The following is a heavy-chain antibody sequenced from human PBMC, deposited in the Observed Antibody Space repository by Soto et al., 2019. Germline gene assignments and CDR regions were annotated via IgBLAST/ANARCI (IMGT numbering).Heavy chain of an antibody. Sequence: QVQLVQSGAEVKKPGSSVKVSCKASGGTFSSYAISWVRQAPGQGLEWMGGIIPIFGTANYAQKFQGRVTITADESTSTAYMGLGSLGSEDTAVFYWASTLGGGGAYYYDSSGYSNFDYWGQGTLVTVSS. V-gene: IGHV1-69*01. CDR3: ASTLGGGGAYYYDSSGYSNFDY. CDR2: IIPIFGTA. J-gene: IGHJ4*02. D-gene: IGHD3-22*01. CDR1: GGTFSSYA.